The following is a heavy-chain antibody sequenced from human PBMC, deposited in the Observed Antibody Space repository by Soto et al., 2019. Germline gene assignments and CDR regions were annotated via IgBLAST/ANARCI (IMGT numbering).Heavy chain of an antibody. D-gene: IGHD3-10*01. Sequence: ASVKVSCKVSGYTLTELSMHWVRQAPGKWLVWMGGFDLEVGETIYAQKFQGRVTMTEDTSTDTAYMELSSLRSEVTAVYYCATLLYGSGSYRTFDYWGQGTLVTVSS. CDR2: FDLEVGET. J-gene: IGHJ4*02. CDR3: ATLLYGSGSYRTFDY. V-gene: IGHV1-24*01. CDR1: GYTLTELS.